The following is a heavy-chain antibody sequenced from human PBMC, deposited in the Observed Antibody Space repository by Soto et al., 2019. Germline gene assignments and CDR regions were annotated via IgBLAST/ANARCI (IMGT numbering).Heavy chain of an antibody. CDR3: ATRFGSGSRAFDY. V-gene: IGHV1-69*02. D-gene: IGHD3-10*01. J-gene: IGHJ4*02. CDR1: GDTFNFYT. Sequence: QVQLVQSGAEVKKPGSSVKVSCKASGDTFNFYTINWVRQAPGLGLEWMGRFNPILSFSNSALKFQGRVTLSADQSTRTAYMVLSSLRSEDTAIYYCATRFGSGSRAFDYWGQGALVTVSS. CDR2: FNPILSFS.